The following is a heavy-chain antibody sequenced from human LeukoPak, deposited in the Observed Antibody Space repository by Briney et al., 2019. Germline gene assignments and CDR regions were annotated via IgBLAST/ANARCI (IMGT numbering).Heavy chain of an antibody. CDR3: AREPDYGDYPGPFDY. V-gene: IGHV3-21*01. CDR1: GFTFSSYS. J-gene: IGHJ4*02. Sequence: PGGSLRLSCAASGFTFSSYSMNWVRQAPGKGLKWVSSISSSSSYIYYADSVKGRFTISRNNAKNSLYLQMNSLRAEDTAVYYCAREPDYGDYPGPFDYWGQGTLVTVSS. D-gene: IGHD4-17*01. CDR2: ISSSSSYI.